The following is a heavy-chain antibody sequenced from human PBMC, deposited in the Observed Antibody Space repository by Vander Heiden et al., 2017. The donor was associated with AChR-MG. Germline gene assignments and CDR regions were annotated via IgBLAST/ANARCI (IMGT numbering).Heavy chain of an antibody. CDR3: ARDFNMGKDFDY. J-gene: IGHJ4*02. V-gene: IGHV3-33*01. CDR1: GFPFSVYG. CDR2: IGHDGINK. D-gene: IGHD1-26*01. Sequence: QVQLVDSGGGVVQPGGSLRLSCAASGFPFSVYGMHWVRQAPGKGLEWVAVIGHDGINKIYGDSVEGRFTISRDNSKNTLYLQLNNVRVEDTAIYYCARDFNMGKDFDYWGQGTLVTVSS.